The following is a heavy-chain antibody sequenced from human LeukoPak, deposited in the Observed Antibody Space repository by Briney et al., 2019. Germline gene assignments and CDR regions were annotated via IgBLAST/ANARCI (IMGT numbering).Heavy chain of an antibody. CDR3: ARVGVREFDY. J-gene: IGHJ4*02. CDR1: GFTFSSYS. Sequence: GGSLRLSCAASGFTFSSYSMNWVRQAPGKGLEWVSYISSSSSTIHYADSVRGRFTISRDNAKNSLYLQMSSLRAEDTAVYYCARVGVREFDYWGQGTLVTVSS. V-gene: IGHV3-48*04. D-gene: IGHD3-10*01. CDR2: ISSSSSTI.